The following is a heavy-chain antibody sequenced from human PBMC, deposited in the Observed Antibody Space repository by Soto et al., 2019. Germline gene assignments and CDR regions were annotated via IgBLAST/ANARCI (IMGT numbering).Heavy chain of an antibody. D-gene: IGHD1-1*01. J-gene: IGHJ5*02. Sequence: GASVKVSCKASGGTFSSYAISWVRQAPGQGLEWMGGIIPIFGTANYAQKSQGRVTIPADESTTTAYRELSSLRSEDTAFFYCARDPEELEPLWDWFDPWGQGTRVTVSS. CDR3: ARDPEELEPLWDWFDP. V-gene: IGHV1-69*13. CDR1: GGTFSSYA. CDR2: IIPIFGTA.